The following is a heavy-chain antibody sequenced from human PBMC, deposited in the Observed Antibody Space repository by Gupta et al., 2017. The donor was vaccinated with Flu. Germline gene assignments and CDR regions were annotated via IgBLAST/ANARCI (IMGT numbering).Heavy chain of an antibody. Sequence: IRQPPGKGLEWIGEINHSGSTNYNPSLKSRVTIAVDTSKNQFSLKLSSVTAADTAVYYCARALGYCSGGSCYAVALYYFDYWGQGTLVTVSS. V-gene: IGHV4-34*01. J-gene: IGHJ4*02. CDR3: ARALGYCSGGSCYAVALYYFDY. CDR2: INHSGST. D-gene: IGHD2-15*01.